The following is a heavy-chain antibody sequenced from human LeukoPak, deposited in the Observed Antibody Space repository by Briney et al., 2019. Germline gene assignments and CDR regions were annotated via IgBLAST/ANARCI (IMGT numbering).Heavy chain of an antibody. CDR2: IRSDGSNK. J-gene: IGHJ4*02. Sequence: PGGSLRLSCAASGFTFSNSGMHWVRQAPGKGLEWVAFIRSDGSNKYYAASVKGRFTIPRDDSKNTLHLQMNSLRAEDAAIYYCARGGSGWDFDFWGQGTLVTVSS. D-gene: IGHD6-25*01. V-gene: IGHV3-30*02. CDR1: GFTFSNSG. CDR3: ARGGSGWDFDF.